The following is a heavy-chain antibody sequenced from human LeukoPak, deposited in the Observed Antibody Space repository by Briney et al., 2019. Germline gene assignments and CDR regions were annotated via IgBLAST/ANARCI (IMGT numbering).Heavy chain of an antibody. CDR3: ARDRRGRSPGDGS. CDR2: MNPNSGNT. J-gene: IGHJ5*02. D-gene: IGHD5-24*01. Sequence: ASVKVSCKASGYTFTSYDINWVRQATGQGLEWMGWMNPNSGNTGYAQKFQGRVTMTRDTSISTAYMELSRLRSDDTAVYYCARDRRGRSPGDGSWGQGTLVTVSS. CDR1: GYTFTSYD. V-gene: IGHV1-8*02.